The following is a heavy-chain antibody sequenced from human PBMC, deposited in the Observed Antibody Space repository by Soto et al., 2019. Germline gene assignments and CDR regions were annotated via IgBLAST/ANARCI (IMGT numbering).Heavy chain of an antibody. D-gene: IGHD3-22*01. V-gene: IGHV3-48*01. CDR1: GFTFSIYS. Sequence: PGGSLRLSCAASGFTFSIYSMNWFRQAPGKGLEWISYISSSSSTIYYADSVKGRFTISRDNAKNSLYLQMNSLRAEDTAVYYCARDRFDYYDTSGYWRFDPWGQGTLVTVSS. J-gene: IGHJ5*02. CDR3: ARDRFDYYDTSGYWRFDP. CDR2: ISSSSSTI.